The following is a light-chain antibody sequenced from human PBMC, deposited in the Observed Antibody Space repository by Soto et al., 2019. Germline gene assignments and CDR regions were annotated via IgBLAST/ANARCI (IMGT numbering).Light chain of an antibody. V-gene: IGLV1-51*02. CDR1: SSNIGNNY. J-gene: IGLJ3*02. CDR2: ENN. CDR3: GTWDSSLSADWV. Sequence: QSVLTQPPSVSAAPGQKVTISCSGGSSNIGNNYVSWYQQIPGTAPKLLIYENNKRPSGIPDRFSGSKSGTSATLDITGLQTGDEADYYCGTWDSSLSADWVFGGGTKVTVL.